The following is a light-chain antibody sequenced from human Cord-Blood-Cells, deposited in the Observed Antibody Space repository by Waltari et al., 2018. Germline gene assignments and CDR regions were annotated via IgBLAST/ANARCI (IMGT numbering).Light chain of an antibody. V-gene: IGKV1-39*01. CDR3: QQSYRTPYT. CDR2: AAS. Sequence: DIQMTQSPSSLSASVGDRVTITCRASQSISSYLNWYQQKPGKATKLLIYAASSLQSVVPSRFSGSGSETALTLTISRMQPEDFATNYCQQSYRTPYTFGQGTKLKIK. CDR1: QSISSY. J-gene: IGKJ2*01.